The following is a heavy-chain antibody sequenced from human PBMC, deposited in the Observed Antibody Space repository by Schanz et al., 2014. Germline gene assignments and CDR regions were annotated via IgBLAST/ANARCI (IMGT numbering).Heavy chain of an antibody. J-gene: IGHJ4*02. D-gene: IGHD4-17*01. CDR2: INPSGGST. CDR3: AIHYGDRPL. Sequence: QVQLVQSGAEVKKPGVSVKVSCKASGYTFTSYYMHWVRQAPGQGPEWMGIINPSGGSTSYAQKFQGRVNMTRDTSLKTAYMEMTDLKFEDAGLYYCAIHYGDRPLWGQGTLIAVSS. V-gene: IGHV1-46*01. CDR1: GYTFTSYY.